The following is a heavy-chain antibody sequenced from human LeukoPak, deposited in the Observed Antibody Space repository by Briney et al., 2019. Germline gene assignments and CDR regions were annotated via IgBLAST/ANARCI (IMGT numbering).Heavy chain of an antibody. D-gene: IGHD1-1*01. Sequence: PGGSLRLSCAASGFTFGIFSMTWVRQAPGKRLEWVSTVNPSGDSTYYVNSVKGRFTISRDNSRDTIFLQMDSLRAGDTAIYYCAKDRAGTPWADWGQGTLVTVSS. CDR1: GFTFGIFS. V-gene: IGHV3-23*01. CDR2: VNPSGDST. CDR3: AKDRAGTPWAD. J-gene: IGHJ4*02.